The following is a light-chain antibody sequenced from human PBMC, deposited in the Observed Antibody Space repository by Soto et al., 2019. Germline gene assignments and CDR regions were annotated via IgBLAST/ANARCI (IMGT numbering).Light chain of an antibody. CDR1: QSVSSTY. CDR3: QQYGSSRWT. J-gene: IGKJ1*01. V-gene: IGKV3-20*01. CDR2: GAS. Sequence: EIVLTQSPDTLSLFPGERATLSCRASQSVSSTYLAWYQQKLGQAPRLLIFGASSRATGIPDRFSGSGSGTDFTLTISRLEPEDFAVYYCQQYGSSRWTFGHGTKVEI.